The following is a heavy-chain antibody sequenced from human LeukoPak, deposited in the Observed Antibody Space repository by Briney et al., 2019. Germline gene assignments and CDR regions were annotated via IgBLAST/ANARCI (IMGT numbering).Heavy chain of an antibody. Sequence: SETLSLTCTVSGGSISSGDYYWSWIRQPPGKGLEWIGYIYYSGSTYYNPSLKSRVTISVDTSKNQFSLKLSSVTAADTAVYYCARSLVRGVIIRGGYFDYWGQGTLVTVSS. D-gene: IGHD3-10*01. J-gene: IGHJ4*02. CDR2: IYYSGST. V-gene: IGHV4-30-4*01. CDR3: ARSLVRGVIIRGGYFDY. CDR1: GGSISSGDYY.